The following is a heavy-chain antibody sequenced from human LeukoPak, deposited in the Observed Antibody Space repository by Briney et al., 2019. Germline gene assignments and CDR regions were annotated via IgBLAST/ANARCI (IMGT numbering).Heavy chain of an antibody. CDR3: AKRGVVIRVILVGFHKEAYYFDS. CDR1: GITLSNYG. J-gene: IGHJ4*02. V-gene: IGHV3-23*01. CDR2: ISGSGGGT. D-gene: IGHD3-22*01. Sequence: GGSLRLSCAVSGITLSNYGMSWVRQAPGKGLEWVAGISGSGGGTYYADSVKGRFTISRDNPKNTLYLQMDSLRAEDTAVYFCAKRGVVIRVILVGFHKEAYYFDSWGQGALVTVSS.